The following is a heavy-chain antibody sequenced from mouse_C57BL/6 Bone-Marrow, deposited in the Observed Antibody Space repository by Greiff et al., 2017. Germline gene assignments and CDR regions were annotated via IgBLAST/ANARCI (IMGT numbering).Heavy chain of an antibody. CDR2: IHPNSGST. Sequence: QVQLQQPGAELVKPGASVKLSCKASGYTFTSYWMHWVKQRPGQGLEWIGRIHPNSGSTNYNEKFKSKATLTVDKSSSTAYMQLSSLTSEDSAVYYCARSRYYGSSWYFDVWGTGTTVTVSS. CDR1: GYTFTSYW. CDR3: ARSRYYGSSWYFDV. J-gene: IGHJ1*03. D-gene: IGHD1-1*01. V-gene: IGHV1-64*01.